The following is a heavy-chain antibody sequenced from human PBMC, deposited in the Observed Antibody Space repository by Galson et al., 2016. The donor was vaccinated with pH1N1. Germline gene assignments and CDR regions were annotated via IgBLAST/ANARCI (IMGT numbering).Heavy chain of an antibody. CDR1: GGSISSTDYY. J-gene: IGHJ4*02. V-gene: IGHV4-61*02. Sequence: TLSLTCTVSGGSISSTDYYWNWIRQPAGKGLEWIGRIYSSGRTNYNPSLKTRVTMSVDTSKNQFSLKLRSVTAADTAVYFCARDRAPEYFDWLSYFDCWGPGTLVTVSS. CDR2: IYSSGRT. D-gene: IGHD3-9*01. CDR3: ARDRAPEYFDWLSYFDC.